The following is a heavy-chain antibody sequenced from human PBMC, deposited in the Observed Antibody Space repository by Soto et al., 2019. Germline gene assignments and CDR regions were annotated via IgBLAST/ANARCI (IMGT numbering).Heavy chain of an antibody. CDR3: ARMVEQQLGSYYYYYYYMDV. CDR1: GYTFTSYG. Sequence: ASVKVSCKASGYTFTSYGISWVRQAPGQGLEWMGWISAYNGNTNYAQKHQGRVTMTTDTSTSTAYMELRSLRSDDTAVYYFARMVEQQLGSYYYYYYYMDVWGKGTTVTVSS. D-gene: IGHD6-13*01. V-gene: IGHV1-18*01. J-gene: IGHJ6*03. CDR2: ISAYNGNT.